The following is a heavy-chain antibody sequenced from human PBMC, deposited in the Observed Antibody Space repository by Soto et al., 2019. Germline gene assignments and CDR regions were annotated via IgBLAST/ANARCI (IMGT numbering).Heavy chain of an antibody. J-gene: IGHJ3*02. CDR2: INPNSGGT. CDR1: GYTFTGYY. D-gene: IGHD1-26*01. V-gene: IGHV1-2*04. CDR3: ARGDYSGSYYDAFDI. Sequence: ASVKVSCKASGYTFTGYYMHWVRQAPGQGLEWMGWINPNSGGTTYAQKFQGWVTMTRDTSISTAYMELSRLRSDDTAVYYCARGDYSGSYYDAFDIWGQGTMVTVSS.